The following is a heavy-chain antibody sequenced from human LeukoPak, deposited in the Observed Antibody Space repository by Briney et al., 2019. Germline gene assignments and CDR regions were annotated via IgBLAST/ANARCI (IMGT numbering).Heavy chain of an antibody. Sequence: ASVKVSCKASGYTFTGYYMHWVGQAPGQGLEWMGWINPNSGGANFAQKFQGRVTMTRDTSISTVYMELSRLTSHDTAVYYCARDRADCGGDCYQEEIYVLDIWGQGTMVSVSS. J-gene: IGHJ3*02. V-gene: IGHV1-2*02. D-gene: IGHD2-21*02. CDR1: GYTFTGYY. CDR3: ARDRADCGGDCYQEEIYVLDI. CDR2: INPNSGGA.